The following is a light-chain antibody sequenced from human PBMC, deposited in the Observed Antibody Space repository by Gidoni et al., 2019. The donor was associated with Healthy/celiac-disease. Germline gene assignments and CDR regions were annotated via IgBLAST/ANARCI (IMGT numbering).Light chain of an antibody. Sequence: DIVMTQSPDSLAVSLGERATINCKSSQSVLYSSNNKNYLAWYQQKPGQPPKLLNYWASTRESGVPDRFSGSGSGTDFTLTISSLQAEDVAVYYCQQYYSTPLFGQGTKLEIK. CDR2: WAS. CDR1: QSVLYSSNNKNY. J-gene: IGKJ2*01. V-gene: IGKV4-1*01. CDR3: QQYYSTPL.